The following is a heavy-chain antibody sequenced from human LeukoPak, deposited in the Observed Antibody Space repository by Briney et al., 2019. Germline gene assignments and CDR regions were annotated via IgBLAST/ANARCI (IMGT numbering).Heavy chain of an antibody. Sequence: GGSLRLSCAASGFTFSNYGMHWVRQAPGKGLEWVAVISHDGNNKDYVDSVKGRFTISRDNPKNTLYLQMNSLRAEDTAVYYCAKDRGDASGTYFYYGVDVWGQGTTVTVSS. D-gene: IGHD3-10*01. V-gene: IGHV3-30*18. CDR2: ISHDGNNK. J-gene: IGHJ6*02. CDR1: GFTFSNYG. CDR3: AKDRGDASGTYFYYGVDV.